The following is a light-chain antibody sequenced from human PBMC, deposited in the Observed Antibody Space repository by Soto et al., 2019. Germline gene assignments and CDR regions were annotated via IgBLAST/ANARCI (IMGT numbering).Light chain of an antibody. V-gene: IGLV2-14*01. J-gene: IGLJ3*02. Sequence: QSALTQPASVSGSPGQSITISCTGTTSDVGSHNFVSWYQQLPGKAPKLLIYEVTNRPSGTSNRFSGSKSGNTASLTISGLQAEDEAYYYCSSFTNSILVFGGGTKLTVL. CDR1: TSDVGSHNF. CDR3: SSFTNSILV. CDR2: EVT.